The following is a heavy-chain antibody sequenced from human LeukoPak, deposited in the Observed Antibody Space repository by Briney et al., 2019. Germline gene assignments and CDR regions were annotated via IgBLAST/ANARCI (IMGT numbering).Heavy chain of an antibody. D-gene: IGHD3-22*01. J-gene: IGHJ4*02. Sequence: PSETLSLTCTVSGYSISGGFYWDWIRQPPGKGLEWIGSIYHSGSSYYNPSLKSRVTISVDTSKNQFSLKLSSVTAADTAVYYCASTYYYDSSGYYDWGQGTLVTVSS. CDR1: GYSISGGFY. CDR2: IYHSGSS. CDR3: ASTYYYDSSGYYD. V-gene: IGHV4-38-2*02.